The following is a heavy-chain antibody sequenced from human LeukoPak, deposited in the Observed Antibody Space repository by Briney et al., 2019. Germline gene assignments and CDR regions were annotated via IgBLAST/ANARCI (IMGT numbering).Heavy chain of an antibody. D-gene: IGHD3-3*01. J-gene: IGHJ3*02. CDR3: ARDLDYDFWSGYPGAFDI. V-gene: IGHV4-59*01. Sequence: SETLSLTCTVSGGSISSYYWSWIRQPPGKGLEWIGYIYYSGSTNYSPSLKSRVTISVDTSKNQFSLKLSSVTAADTAVYYCARDLDYDFWSGYPGAFDIWGQGTMVTVSS. CDR1: GGSISSYY. CDR2: IYYSGST.